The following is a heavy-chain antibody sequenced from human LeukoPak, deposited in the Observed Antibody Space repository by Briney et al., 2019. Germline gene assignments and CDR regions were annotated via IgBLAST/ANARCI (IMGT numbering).Heavy chain of an antibody. D-gene: IGHD3-9*01. V-gene: IGHV4-34*01. CDR1: GGSFSGYY. J-gene: IGHJ3*02. CDR2: INHSGST. CDR3: ARYILTHDAFDI. Sequence: SETLSLTCAVYGGSFSGYYWSWIRQPPGKGLEWIGEINHSGSTNYNPSLKSRVIISVDTSKNQFSLKLSSVTAADTAVYYCARYILTHDAFDIWGQGTMVTVSS.